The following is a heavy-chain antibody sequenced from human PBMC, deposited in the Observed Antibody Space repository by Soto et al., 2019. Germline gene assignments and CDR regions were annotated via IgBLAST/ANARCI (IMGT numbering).Heavy chain of an antibody. CDR3: AREGTDYGDYDY. Sequence: QVQLVQSGAEVKKPGASVKISCKASAYPFTSFYIHWVRQAPGQGLEWMGMINPSGGSTTYAQKFQGSVTLTRDTSTNTVYMELPGLKYDDTAMYFCAREGTDYGDYDYWGQGTLVTVSS. J-gene: IGHJ4*02. CDR1: AYPFTSFY. D-gene: IGHD4-17*01. CDR2: INPSGGST. V-gene: IGHV1-46*01.